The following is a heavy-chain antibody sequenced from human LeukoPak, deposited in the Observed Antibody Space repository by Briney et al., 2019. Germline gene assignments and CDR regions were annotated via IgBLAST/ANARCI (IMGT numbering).Heavy chain of an antibody. CDR1: GGSISSSSYY. J-gene: IGHJ4*02. D-gene: IGHD6-13*01. CDR3: AGLYSSSWFFDY. CDR2: IYYSGST. V-gene: IGHV4-39*01. Sequence: SETLSLTCTVSGGSISSSSYYWAWIRQPPGKGLEWTGSIYYSGSTYYNPSLKSRISISVDTSKNQFSLKLSSVTAADTAAYYCAGLYSSSWFFDYWGQGSLVTVSS.